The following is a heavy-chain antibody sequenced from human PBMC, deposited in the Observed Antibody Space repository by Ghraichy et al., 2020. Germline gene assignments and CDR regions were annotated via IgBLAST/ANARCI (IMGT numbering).Heavy chain of an antibody. V-gene: IGHV3-23*01. D-gene: IGHD3-22*01. CDR2: ISDSGGDT. J-gene: IGHJ2*01. Sequence: GGSLRLSCAASGFTFSSYAMSWVRQAPGKGLEWVSGISDSGGDTYYADSMKGRFTISRDNSKNTLYLQINSLRAEDTAVYYCAKPPPYYYDSSGYVSYWYFDLWGRGTLVTVSS. CDR1: GFTFSSYA. CDR3: AKPPPYYYDSSGYVSYWYFDL.